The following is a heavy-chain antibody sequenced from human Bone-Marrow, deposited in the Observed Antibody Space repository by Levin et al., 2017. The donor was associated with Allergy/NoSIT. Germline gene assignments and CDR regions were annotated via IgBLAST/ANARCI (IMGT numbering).Heavy chain of an antibody. CDR3: ARDRNCSSTSCPSNYYYYMDV. Sequence: LSLTCAASGFTFSSSSMNWVRQAPGKGLEWVSSISSSSSYIYSADSVKGRFTISRDNAKNSLYLQMNSLRAEDTAVYYCARDRNCSSTSCPSNYYYYMDVWGKGTTVTVSS. V-gene: IGHV3-21*01. D-gene: IGHD2-2*01. J-gene: IGHJ6*03. CDR1: GFTFSSSS. CDR2: ISSSSSYI.